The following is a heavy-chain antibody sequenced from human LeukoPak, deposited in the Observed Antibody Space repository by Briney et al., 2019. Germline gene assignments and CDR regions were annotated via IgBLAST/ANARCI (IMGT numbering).Heavy chain of an antibody. CDR1: GFTFTISA. J-gene: IGHJ4*02. V-gene: IGHV1-58*01. D-gene: IGHD3-3*01. CDR3: AAGDYDFWSGYSAHINYFDY. Sequence: SVTVSCTASGFTFTISAVQWVRQARGQRLEWIGWIVVGSGNTNYAQKSQERVTITRDMSTSTAYMELSSLRSEDTAVYYCAAGDYDFWSGYSAHINYFDYWGQGTLVTVSS. CDR2: IVVGSGNT.